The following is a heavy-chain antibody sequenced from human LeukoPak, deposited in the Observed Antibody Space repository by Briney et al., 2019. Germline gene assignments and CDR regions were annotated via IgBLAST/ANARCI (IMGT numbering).Heavy chain of an antibody. D-gene: IGHD4-17*01. CDR1: GFTFSSYA. J-gene: IGHJ4*02. V-gene: IGHV3-23*01. CDR2: ISLSGGTT. CDR3: ATRLATVTSGYDY. Sequence: GGSLRLSCAASGFTFSSYAMSWVRQTPGKGLEWVSTISLSGGTTYYPDSVQGRFTISRDNSQNTLYLQMNSLTADDTAVHYCATRLATVTSGYDYWGQGTLVTVSS.